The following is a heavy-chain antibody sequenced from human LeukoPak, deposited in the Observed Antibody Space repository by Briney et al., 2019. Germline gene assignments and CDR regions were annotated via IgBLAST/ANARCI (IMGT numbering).Heavy chain of an antibody. CDR2: IIPILGIA. D-gene: IGHD6-19*01. V-gene: IGHV1-69*04. CDR3: AREAVNWFDP. CDR1: GGTFSSYT. J-gene: IGHJ5*02. Sequence: GASVKVSFKASGGTFSSYTISWVRQAPGQGLEWMGGIIPILGIANYAQKFQGRVTITADKSTSTAYMELSSLRSEDTAVYYCAREAVNWFDPWGQGTLVTVSS.